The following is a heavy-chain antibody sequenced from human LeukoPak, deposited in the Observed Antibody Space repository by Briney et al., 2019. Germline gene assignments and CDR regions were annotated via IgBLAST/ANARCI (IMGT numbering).Heavy chain of an antibody. Sequence: VASVKVSCKASGYTFPSYFMHWVRQAPGQGLEWMGIIIPTGGSTTYAQKFQGRVTMTRDTSTSTVYMELSSLRSDDTAVYYCARTAARRFDYWGQGTLVTVSS. D-gene: IGHD6-6*01. CDR3: ARTAARRFDY. CDR2: IIPTGGST. J-gene: IGHJ4*02. CDR1: GYTFPSYF. V-gene: IGHV1-46*01.